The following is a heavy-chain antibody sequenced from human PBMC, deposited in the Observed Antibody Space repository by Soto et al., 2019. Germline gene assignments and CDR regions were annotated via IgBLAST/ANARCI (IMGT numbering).Heavy chain of an antibody. V-gene: IGHV1-2*02. CDR1: GYTFTGHY. D-gene: IGHD1-26*01. CDR2: IGPESGAT. CDR3: GRGRSGQIVVFY. J-gene: IGHJ4*02. Sequence: GASVKVSCKTSGYTFTGHYIHWVRQAPQRGPEWVGEIGPESGATRYAQKFRCRVTITIDTSITTVYMELKNLSPDDTAVYYCGRGRSGQIVVFYWGQGTPVTVSS.